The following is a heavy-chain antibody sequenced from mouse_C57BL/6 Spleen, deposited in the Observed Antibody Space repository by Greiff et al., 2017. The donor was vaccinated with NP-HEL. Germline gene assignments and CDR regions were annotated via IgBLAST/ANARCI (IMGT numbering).Heavy chain of an antibody. J-gene: IGHJ3*01. Sequence: DVKLVESGGDLVKPGGSLKLSCAASGFTFSSYGMSWVRQTPDKRLEWVATISSGGSYTYYPDSVKGRFTISRDNAKNTLYLQMSSLKSEDTAMYYCARYYGSSSAWFAYWGQGTLVTVSA. V-gene: IGHV5-6*02. D-gene: IGHD1-1*01. CDR3: ARYYGSSSAWFAY. CDR2: ISSGGSYT. CDR1: GFTFSSYG.